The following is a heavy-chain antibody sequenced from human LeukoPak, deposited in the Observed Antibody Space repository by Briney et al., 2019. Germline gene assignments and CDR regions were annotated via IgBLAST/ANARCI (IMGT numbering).Heavy chain of an antibody. J-gene: IGHJ4*02. V-gene: IGHV3-48*03. D-gene: IGHD1-14*01. CDR2: ISSSGTTM. CDR1: GFTFSNYG. CDR3: ARDRRFHS. Sequence: GGSLRLSCAASGFTFSNYGMNWVRQAPGKGLEWVSYISSSGTTMYYSDSVKGRFTISRDNAKNSLYLQMNSLRAEDTAAYYCARDRRFHSWGQGTLVTVSS.